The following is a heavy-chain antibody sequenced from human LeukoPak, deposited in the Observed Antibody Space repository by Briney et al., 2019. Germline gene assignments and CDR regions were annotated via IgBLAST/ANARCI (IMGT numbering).Heavy chain of an antibody. J-gene: IGHJ4*02. CDR3: ARDLGASAGTSDY. Sequence: PGRSLRLSCAASGFTFDDYAMHWVRQAPGKGLEWVSGISWNSGSIGYADSVKGRFTISRDNAKNSLYLQMNSLRAEDTAVYYCARDLGASAGTSDYWGQGTLVTVSS. V-gene: IGHV3-9*01. D-gene: IGHD6-13*01. CDR2: ISWNSGSI. CDR1: GFTFDDYA.